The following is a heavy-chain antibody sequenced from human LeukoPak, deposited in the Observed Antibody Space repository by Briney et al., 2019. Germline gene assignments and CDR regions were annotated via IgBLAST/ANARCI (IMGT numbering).Heavy chain of an antibody. CDR2: ISAYNGNT. D-gene: IGHD2-2*02. Sequence: VKVSCKASGYTFTSYGISWVRQAPGQGLEWMGWISAYNGNTNYAQKLQGRVTMTTDTSTSTAYMELSSLRSEDTAVYYCARGCSSTRCYMDAFDIWGQGTMVTVSS. CDR1: GYTFTSYG. CDR3: ARGCSSTRCYMDAFDI. J-gene: IGHJ3*02. V-gene: IGHV1-18*01.